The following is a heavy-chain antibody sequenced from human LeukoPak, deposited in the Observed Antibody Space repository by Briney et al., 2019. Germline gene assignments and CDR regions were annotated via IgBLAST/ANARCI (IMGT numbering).Heavy chain of an antibody. D-gene: IGHD2-2*01. Sequence: SGGSLRLSCTASGFTFGDYAMSWVRQAPGKGLEWVGFIRSKAYGGTTEYAASVKGRFTISRDDSKSIAYLQMNSLKTEDTAVYYCTKQLGYCSSTSCPYYMDVWGKGTTVTVSS. J-gene: IGHJ6*03. CDR2: IRSKAYGGTT. V-gene: IGHV3-49*04. CDR1: GFTFGDYA. CDR3: TKQLGYCSSTSCPYYMDV.